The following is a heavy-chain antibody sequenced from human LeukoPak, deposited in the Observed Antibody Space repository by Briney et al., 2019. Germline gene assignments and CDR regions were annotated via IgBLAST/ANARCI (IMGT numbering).Heavy chain of an antibody. CDR1: GFTFSSYG. CDR3: AKDLRYSSGWYKPYYYYGMDV. Sequence: PGRSLRLSCAASGFTFSSYGMHWVRQAPGKGLEWVAVISYGGSNKYYADSVKGRFTISRDNSKNTLYLQMNSLRAEDTAVYYYAKDLRYSSGWYKPYYYYGMDVWGQGTTVTVSS. J-gene: IGHJ6*02. D-gene: IGHD6-19*01. CDR2: ISYGGSNK. V-gene: IGHV3-30*18.